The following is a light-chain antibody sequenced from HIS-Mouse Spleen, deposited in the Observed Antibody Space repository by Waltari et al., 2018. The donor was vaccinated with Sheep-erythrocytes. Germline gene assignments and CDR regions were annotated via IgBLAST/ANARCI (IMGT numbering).Light chain of an antibody. CDR2: EVS. CDR1: SSDVGGYNY. V-gene: IGLV2-8*01. CDR3: SSNAGSNNWV. Sequence: QSALTQPPSASGSPGQSVTISCTGTSSDVGGYNYVSWYQQHPGKAPKRMIYEVSKRPSGVTDRFSGSKSGNTASLTVAGLQAEDEADYYCSSNAGSNNWVFGGGTKLTVL. J-gene: IGLJ3*02.